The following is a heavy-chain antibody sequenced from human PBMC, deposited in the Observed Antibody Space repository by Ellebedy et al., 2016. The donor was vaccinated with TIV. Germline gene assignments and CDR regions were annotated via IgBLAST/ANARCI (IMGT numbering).Heavy chain of an antibody. CDR1: GGSISSSYW. CDR2: IFHRGGT. V-gene: IGHV4-4*02. J-gene: IGHJ5*02. CDR3: ARRQHKWFDP. Sequence: SKTLSLTCVVSGGSISSSYWWSWVRPSPGKGLEWIGEIFHRGGTNYNPSLKSRVTISVDKSKNQFSLKLSSVTAADTAVYYCARRQHKWFDPWGQGTLVTVSS.